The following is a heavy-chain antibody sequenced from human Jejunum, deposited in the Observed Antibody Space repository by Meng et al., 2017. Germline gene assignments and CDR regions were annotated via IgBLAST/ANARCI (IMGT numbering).Heavy chain of an antibody. CDR2: VSHSGWT. CDR1: GGSLSGYF. Sequence: GAGLLEPSGTPAFACAVNGGSLSGYFWSWIRQPQGMGLEWIGEVSHSGWTKYNPSLKSRVTISLETSKNQFSLKMSSVTAADTAVYYCVRGNNYVWGMIPWGQGTLVTVSS. CDR3: VRGNNYVWGMIP. J-gene: IGHJ5*02. D-gene: IGHD3-16*01. V-gene: IGHV4-34*01.